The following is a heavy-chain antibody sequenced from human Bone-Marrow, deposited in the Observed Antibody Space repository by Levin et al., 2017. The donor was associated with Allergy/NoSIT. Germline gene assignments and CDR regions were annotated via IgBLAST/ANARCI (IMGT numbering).Heavy chain of an antibody. D-gene: IGHD2-2*03. CDR2: LSYDGTTE. V-gene: IGHV3-30*03. J-gene: IGHJ4*01. CDR1: GFTFENHG. CDR3: ARTAGYQRHDLDC. Sequence: PGGSLRLSCVGSGFTFENHGIHWVRQAPGKGLEWVSVLSYDGTTEYYGDSVKGRFTMSRDNSKNTVYLQIERLRLDDTAVYYCARTAGYQRHDLDCWGQGTLVTVST.